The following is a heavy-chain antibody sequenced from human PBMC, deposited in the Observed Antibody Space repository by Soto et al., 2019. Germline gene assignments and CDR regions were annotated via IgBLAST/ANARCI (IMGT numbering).Heavy chain of an antibody. Sequence: EVQLVESGGGLVQPGGSLRLSCAASGFTVSSNYMSWVRQAPGKGLEWVSVIYSGGSTYYADSVKGRFTISRHNSKNTLYLQMNSLRAEDTAVYYCARVSIAVASTVDWFDPWGQGTLVTVSS. V-gene: IGHV3-53*04. CDR1: GFTVSSNY. J-gene: IGHJ5*02. CDR2: IYSGGST. D-gene: IGHD6-19*01. CDR3: ARVSIAVASTVDWFDP.